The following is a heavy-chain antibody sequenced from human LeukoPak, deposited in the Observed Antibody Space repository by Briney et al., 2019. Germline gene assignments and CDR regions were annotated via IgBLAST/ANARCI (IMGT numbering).Heavy chain of an antibody. J-gene: IGHJ4*02. Sequence: PSETLSLTCTVSGCSISSYYWSWVRQPPGKRLEWVGHIYYSGSTNYYPSLKSGLSISVKTSKKQSSQKLSSVTAADTAVYYCASRSRIWSGYQDTLYYFDSWGQGTLVTVS. CDR2: IYYSGST. D-gene: IGHD3-3*01. V-gene: IGHV4-59*01. CDR1: GCSISSYY. CDR3: ASRSRIWSGYQDTLYYFDS.